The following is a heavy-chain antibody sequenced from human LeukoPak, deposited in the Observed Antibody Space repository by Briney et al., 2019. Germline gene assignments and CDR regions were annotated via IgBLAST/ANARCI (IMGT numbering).Heavy chain of an antibody. Sequence: GGSLRLSCAASGFTFSSYAMSRVRQAPGKGLEWVSAISGSGGSAYYADSVKGRFTISRDNSKNTLYLQMNSLRAEDTAVYYCARDSSGYYPGIDYWGQGTPVTVSS. J-gene: IGHJ4*02. D-gene: IGHD3-22*01. CDR2: ISGSGGSA. V-gene: IGHV3-23*01. CDR1: GFTFSSYA. CDR3: ARDSSGYYPGIDY.